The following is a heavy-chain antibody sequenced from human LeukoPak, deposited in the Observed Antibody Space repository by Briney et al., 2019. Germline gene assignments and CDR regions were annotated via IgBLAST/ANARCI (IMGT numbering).Heavy chain of an antibody. CDR1: GYTFTSYA. Sequence: GASVKVSCKASGYTFTSYAMHWVRQAPGQRLEWMGWINAGNGNTKYSQKFQGRVTITRDTSASTAYMELSSLGSEDTAVYYCAFLNTYYYDSSGYYNSDYWGQGTLVTVSS. CDR2: INAGNGNT. J-gene: IGHJ4*02. D-gene: IGHD3-22*01. CDR3: AFLNTYYYDSSGYYNSDY. V-gene: IGHV1-3*01.